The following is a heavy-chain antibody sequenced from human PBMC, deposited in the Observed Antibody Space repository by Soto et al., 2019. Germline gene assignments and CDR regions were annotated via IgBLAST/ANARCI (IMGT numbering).Heavy chain of an antibody. Sequence: PXGSLRLSCSASGFTFSSYDMHWVRQAPGRGLEWVAVISYDGSNKYFADSVKGRFTISRDNSKNTLYLQMNSLRAEDTAVYYCARGPSSLTRFDYWGQGTLVTVSS. CDR3: ARGPSSLTRFDY. D-gene: IGHD2-2*01. CDR2: ISYDGSNK. V-gene: IGHV3-30-3*01. J-gene: IGHJ4*02. CDR1: GFTFSSYD.